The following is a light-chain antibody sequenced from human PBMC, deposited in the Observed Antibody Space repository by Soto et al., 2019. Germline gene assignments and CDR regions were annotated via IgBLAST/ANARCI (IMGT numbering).Light chain of an antibody. Sequence: EVVLTQSPATLSLSLGERATLSCRASQSIGSYLAWYQQKPGQAPRLLVYDASNRDTDIPARFSGSGSGTDFTLTISSLEPEDFAVYYCQQRSNWSFGQGTRLEIK. CDR2: DAS. CDR1: QSIGSY. CDR3: QQRSNWS. V-gene: IGKV3-11*01. J-gene: IGKJ5*01.